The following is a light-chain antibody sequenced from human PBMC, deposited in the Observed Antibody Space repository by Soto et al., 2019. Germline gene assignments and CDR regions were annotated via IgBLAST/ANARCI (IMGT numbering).Light chain of an antibody. CDR2: GAS. J-gene: IGKJ1*01. CDR3: QQYDGSSIT. CDR1: QSVSSSY. Sequence: VLTQSPGTLSLSPGEIATLSCRASQSVSSSYLAWYQQTPGQAPSLPIYGASRRATGIPDRFSGSGSGTDVTLTISRLQPEDFAVYYCQQYDGSSITFGQGTKVDIK. V-gene: IGKV3-20*01.